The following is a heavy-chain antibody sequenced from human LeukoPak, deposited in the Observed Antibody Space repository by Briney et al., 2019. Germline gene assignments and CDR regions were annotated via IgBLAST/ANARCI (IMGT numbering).Heavy chain of an antibody. D-gene: IGHD3-16*01. V-gene: IGHV4-39*07. CDR2: IYYSGST. CDR3: ARELRGEYYFDS. Sequence: SETLSLTCTVSGGSISSSSYYWGWIRQPPGKGLEWIGSIYYSGSTYYNPSLKSRVTISVDTSKNQFSLKLSSVTAADTAVYYCARELRGEYYFDSWGQGTLVSVSS. CDR1: GGSISSSSYY. J-gene: IGHJ4*02.